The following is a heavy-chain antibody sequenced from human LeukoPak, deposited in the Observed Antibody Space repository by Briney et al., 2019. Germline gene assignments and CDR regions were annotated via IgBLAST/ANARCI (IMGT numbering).Heavy chain of an antibody. CDR3: ARVTYYYDSSGYYSAFDI. J-gene: IGHJ3*02. Sequence: SETLSLTCTVSGGSISSYYWSWVRQPPGKGLEWIGYIYYSGSTNYSPSLESRVTISVDTSKNQFSLKLSSVTAADTAVYYCARVTYYYDSSGYYSAFDIWGQGTMVTVSS. CDR2: IYYSGST. V-gene: IGHV4-59*01. CDR1: GGSISSYY. D-gene: IGHD3-22*01.